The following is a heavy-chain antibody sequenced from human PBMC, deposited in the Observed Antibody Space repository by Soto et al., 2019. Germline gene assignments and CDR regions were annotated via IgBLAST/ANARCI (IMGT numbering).Heavy chain of an antibody. D-gene: IGHD3-3*01. V-gene: IGHV5-51*01. J-gene: IGHJ3*02. CDR2: IYPGDSDT. Sequence: VESLKISCKGSGYSFTSYWICCFLQMPVKVLEWMGIIYPGDSDTRYSPSFQGQVTISADKSISTAYLQWSSLKASDTAMYYCARQFDFWSGYYPDAFDIWGQGTMVTVSS. CDR3: ARQFDFWSGYYPDAFDI. CDR1: GYSFTSYW.